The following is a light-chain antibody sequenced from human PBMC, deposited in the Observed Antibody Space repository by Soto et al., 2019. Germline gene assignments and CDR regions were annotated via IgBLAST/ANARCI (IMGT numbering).Light chain of an antibody. CDR3: HQYNQWPRT. Sequence: EVVLTQSPATLSLSLGEVATLSCRASQSVDRDLAWYRQKPGQPPSLLIHGASTRATGVPARFSGSGSETDFALVITSLQFEDFAVYFCHQYNQWPRTFGQGTKVEIK. J-gene: IGKJ1*01. V-gene: IGKV3-15*01. CDR1: QSVDRD. CDR2: GAS.